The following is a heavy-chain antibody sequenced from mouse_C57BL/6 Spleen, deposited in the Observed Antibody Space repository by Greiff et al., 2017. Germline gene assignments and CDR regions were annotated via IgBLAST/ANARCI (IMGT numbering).Heavy chain of an antibody. CDR2: IDPSDGYT. CDR3: ARAVFITAVDGFAY. V-gene: IGHV14-2*01. D-gene: IGHD1-1*01. CDR1: GFNIKDYY. J-gene: IGHJ3*01. Sequence: VQLQQPGAELVKPGASVKLSCTASGFNIKDYYMHWVKQRTEQGLEWIGRIDPSDGYTNYAPKFQGKATITVDTSSTTAYLQLSSLTSEDTAVYYCARAVFITAVDGFAYWGQGTLVTVSA.